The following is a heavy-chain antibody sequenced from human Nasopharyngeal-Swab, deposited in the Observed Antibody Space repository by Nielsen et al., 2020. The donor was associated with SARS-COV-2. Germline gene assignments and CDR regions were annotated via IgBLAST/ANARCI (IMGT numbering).Heavy chain of an antibody. CDR3: ARGYSSSWQGYYFDY. V-gene: IGHV1-69*01. J-gene: IGHJ4*02. Sequence: WVRQAPGQRLEWIGWIVVGSGNTNYAQKFQGRVTITADESTSTAYMELSSLRFEDTAVYYCARGYSSSWQGYYFDYWGQGTLVTVSS. D-gene: IGHD6-13*01. CDR2: IVVGSGNT.